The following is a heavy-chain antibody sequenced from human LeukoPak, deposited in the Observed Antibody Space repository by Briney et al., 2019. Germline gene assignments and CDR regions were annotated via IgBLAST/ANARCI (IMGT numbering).Heavy chain of an antibody. CDR1: GGSISSY. D-gene: IGHD3-10*01. V-gene: IGHV4-59*01. CDR3: VSGGSYLTI. Sequence: PSETLSLTCTVSGGSISSYWSWIRQSPGKGLEWIGYIYFSGTTNYNPSLKSRLTISIDTSRNQFSLKLSSVTAADTAIYYCVSGGSYLTIWGQGTLVTVSS. J-gene: IGHJ4*02. CDR2: IYFSGTT.